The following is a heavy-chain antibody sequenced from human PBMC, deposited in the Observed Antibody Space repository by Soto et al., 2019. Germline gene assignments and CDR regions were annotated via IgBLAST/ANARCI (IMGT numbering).Heavy chain of an antibody. Sequence: EAQLLESGGGLVQPGGSLRLSCAASGFSFDTYAMSWVRQAPGKGLEWVSSISGSGGNTYYADSVKGRFTISRDNSKNTLYLQKTSLRAEDTALYYCAKLGMTTINRDYWGQGTQVTVSS. CDR3: AKLGMTTINRDY. J-gene: IGHJ4*02. V-gene: IGHV3-23*01. CDR1: GFSFDTYA. D-gene: IGHD5-12*01. CDR2: ISGSGGNT.